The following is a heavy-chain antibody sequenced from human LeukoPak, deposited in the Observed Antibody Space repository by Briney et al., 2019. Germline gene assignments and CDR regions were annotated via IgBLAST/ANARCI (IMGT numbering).Heavy chain of an antibody. D-gene: IGHD3-10*01. Sequence: GESLKISCKGSGYSFTSNWIAWVRQMPGKGLEWMGIVYPGDSDTRYSPSFQGQVTISADKSISTAYLQWSSLKASDTAMYYCARPINGSGSYYKSWGQGTLVTVSS. CDR2: VYPGDSDT. CDR3: ARPINGSGSYYKS. V-gene: IGHV5-51*01. CDR1: GYSFTSNW. J-gene: IGHJ4*02.